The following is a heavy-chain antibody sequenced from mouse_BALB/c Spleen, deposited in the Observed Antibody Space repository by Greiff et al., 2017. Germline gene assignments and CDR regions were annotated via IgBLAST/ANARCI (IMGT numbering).Heavy chain of an antibody. Sequence: QVQLQQPGAELVRPGASVKLSCKASGYTFTSYWINWVKQRPGQGLEWIGNIYPSDSYTNYNQKFKDKATLTVDKSSSTAYMQLSSPTSEDSAVYYCTRGEGLTRGRTWFAYWGQGTLVTVSA. CDR3: TRGEGLTRGRTWFAY. J-gene: IGHJ3*01. CDR1: GYTFTSYW. CDR2: IYPSDSYT. V-gene: IGHV1-69*02.